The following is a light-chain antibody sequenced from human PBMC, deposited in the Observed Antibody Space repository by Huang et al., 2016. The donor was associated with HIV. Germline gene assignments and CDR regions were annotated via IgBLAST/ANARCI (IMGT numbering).Light chain of an antibody. V-gene: IGKV3-15*01. CDR2: GAS. Sequence: EIVMTQSPATLSVSPGERATLSCRASQSVSSNLAWYQQKPGQAPRLLIYGASTRATGSPARFSGSGSGTEFTLTISSLQSEDSAVYYCQQYNKWPPWTFGQGTKVEI. CDR1: QSVSSN. CDR3: QQYNKWPPWT. J-gene: IGKJ1*01.